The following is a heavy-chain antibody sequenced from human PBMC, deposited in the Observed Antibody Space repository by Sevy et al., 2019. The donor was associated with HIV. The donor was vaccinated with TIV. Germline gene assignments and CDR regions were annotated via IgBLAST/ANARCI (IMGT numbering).Heavy chain of an antibody. CDR3: ARAYCSGGRCYSLAY. D-gene: IGHD2-15*01. CDR1: GYTFSTYR. V-gene: IGHV1-18*01. CDR2: ISPHNGDT. Sequence: ASVKVSCKISGYTFSTYRITWVRQAPGQGLEWRGWISPHNGDTNYAQKLQDRITMITDTSTNTAFMELTSLRSDDTAVYYCARAYCSGGRCYSLAYWCQGTLVTVSS. J-gene: IGHJ4*02.